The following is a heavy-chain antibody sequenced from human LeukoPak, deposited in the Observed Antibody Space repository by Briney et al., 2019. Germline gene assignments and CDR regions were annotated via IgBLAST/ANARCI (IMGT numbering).Heavy chain of an antibody. J-gene: IGHJ4*02. D-gene: IGHD2-15*01. CDR1: GFTFNSNA. V-gene: IGHV3-23*01. CDR3: ARSVAASRDY. CDR2: ISGSAAST. Sequence: GGSLRLSCAASGFTFNSNAMSWVRQAPGRGLEWVSAISGSAASTYYADSVKGRFTISRDNAKNSLYLQMNSLRAKDTALCYCARSVAASRDYWGQGTLVTVSS.